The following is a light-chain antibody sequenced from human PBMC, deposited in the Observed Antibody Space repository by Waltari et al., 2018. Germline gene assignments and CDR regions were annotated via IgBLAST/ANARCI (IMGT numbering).Light chain of an antibody. CDR2: GTT. V-gene: IGKV1-33*01. Sequence: ITTTQSPFTLSASVGDSVPSTTPASHCISICLNWYQQKPGKAPNLLTDGTTNLETGVPSRFSGSGSETDFNLTISSLQPEDIATYYCQQYEYLPTFGPGTKVDIK. J-gene: IGKJ3*01. CDR1: HCISIC. CDR3: QQYEYLPT.